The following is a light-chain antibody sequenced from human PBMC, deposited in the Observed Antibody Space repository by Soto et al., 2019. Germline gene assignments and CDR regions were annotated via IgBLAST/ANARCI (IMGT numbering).Light chain of an antibody. CDR2: DVK. CDR3: CSYAGDYTLV. CDR1: SSDVGGYNY. Sequence: QSALTQPRSVSGSPGQSVTISCTGTSSDVGGYNYVTWYQQYPGKAPKVMIYDVKTRPSGVPDRFSGSKSGNTASLTISGLQAEDEADYYCCSYAGDYTLVFGTGTKVTVL. V-gene: IGLV2-11*01. J-gene: IGLJ1*01.